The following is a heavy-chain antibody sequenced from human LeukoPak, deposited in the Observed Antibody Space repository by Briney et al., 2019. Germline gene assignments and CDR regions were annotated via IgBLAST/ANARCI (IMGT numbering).Heavy chain of an antibody. J-gene: IGHJ4*02. V-gene: IGHV3-23*01. CDR3: AKGGTMIVVVSLFDY. Sequence: SGGSLRLSCAASGFTFSSYAMSWVRPAPGKGLEWVSAISGSGGSTYYADSVKGRFTISRDNSKNTLYLQMNSLRAEDTAVYYCAKGGTMIVVVSLFDYWGQGTLVTVSS. CDR1: GFTFSSYA. D-gene: IGHD3-22*01. CDR2: ISGSGGST.